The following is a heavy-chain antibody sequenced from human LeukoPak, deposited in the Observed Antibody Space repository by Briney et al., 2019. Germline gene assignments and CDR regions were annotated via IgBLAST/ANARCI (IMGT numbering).Heavy chain of an antibody. CDR1: GGSINDYY. Sequence: ETSETLSLTCNVSGGSINDYYWSWIRQSAGKGLEWMGRIYSSGSTNDNPSLKSRVTLSVDTSKNQFSLKLRSVTAADTAVYSCANYMDVWGEGIMVTVS. V-gene: IGHV4-4*07. CDR3: ANYMDV. CDR2: IYSSGST. J-gene: IGHJ6*03.